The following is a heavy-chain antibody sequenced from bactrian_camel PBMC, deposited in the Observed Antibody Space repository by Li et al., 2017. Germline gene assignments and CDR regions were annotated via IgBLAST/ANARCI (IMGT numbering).Heavy chain of an antibody. CDR3: AADTRIVCELGMTFPY. V-gene: IGHV3S54*01. Sequence: HVQLVESGGGSVQPGGSLRLSCAASGNLYNLNCLGWFRQAPGMEREQVAAFIYTFHRTTRYADSVKGRFTISKDNAKHTLFLQMNSLQPEDTAMYYCAADTRIVCELGMTFPYGGQGTQVTVS. CDR1: GNLYNLNC. J-gene: IGHJ4*01. CDR2: IYTFHRTT. D-gene: IGHD3*01.